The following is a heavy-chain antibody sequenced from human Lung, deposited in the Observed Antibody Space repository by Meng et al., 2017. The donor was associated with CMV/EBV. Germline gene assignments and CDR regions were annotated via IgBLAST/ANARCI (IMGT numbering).Heavy chain of an antibody. V-gene: IGHV1-2*02. CDR1: GYTFSGFS. J-gene: IGHJ4*02. CDR2: INTHTGHT. Sequence: ASVKVSCKASGYTFSGFSMHWLRQAPGRGLEWMGWINTHTGHTEYAQRFQGRLTMTRDTSISTAYMELSRLTSDDTATFYCARGIPDYWGQGTLVTVSS. CDR3: ARGIPDY. D-gene: IGHD2-2*02.